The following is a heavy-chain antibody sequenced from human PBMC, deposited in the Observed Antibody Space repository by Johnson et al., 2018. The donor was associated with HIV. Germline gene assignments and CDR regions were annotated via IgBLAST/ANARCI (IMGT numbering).Heavy chain of an antibody. CDR3: ARCYDSSAYYYVGAFDI. D-gene: IGHD3-22*01. Sequence: QVQLVESGGGVVQPGGSLRLSCAASGFTFSSYGMHWVRQAPGKGLEWVAFIRYDGSNKYYADSVKGRFTISRDNSKNTLYLQMNSLRAEDTAVYYCARCYDSSAYYYVGAFDIWGQGTMVTVSS. J-gene: IGHJ3*02. CDR1: GFTFSSYG. V-gene: IGHV3-30*02. CDR2: IRYDGSNK.